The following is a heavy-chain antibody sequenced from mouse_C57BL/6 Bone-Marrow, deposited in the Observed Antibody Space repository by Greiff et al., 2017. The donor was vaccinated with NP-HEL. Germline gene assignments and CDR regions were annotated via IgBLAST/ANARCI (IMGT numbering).Heavy chain of an antibody. V-gene: IGHV14-4*01. Sequence: VQLHQSGAELVRPGASVKLSCTASGFNIKDDYMHWVKQRPEQGLEWIGWIDPENGDTEYASKFQGKATITADTSSNTAYLQLSSLTSEDTAVYYCTTGLLPFLDYWGQGTSVTVSS. D-gene: IGHD3-1*01. CDR1: GFNIKDDY. J-gene: IGHJ4*01. CDR2: IDPENGDT. CDR3: TTGLLPFLDY.